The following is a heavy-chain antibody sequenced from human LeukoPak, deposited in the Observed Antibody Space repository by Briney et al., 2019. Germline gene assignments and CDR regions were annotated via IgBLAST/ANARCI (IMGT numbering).Heavy chain of an antibody. V-gene: IGHV3-30*18. J-gene: IGHJ6*03. CDR2: ITCNGSNK. CDR3: AKGGSPKDYYYYMDV. D-gene: IGHD2-15*01. CDR1: GFTSSSYG. Sequence: GGSLRLSCAASGFTSSSYGMHWVRQAPGKGLEWVAVITCNGSNKYYADSVKGRFTISRDNSKNTLYLQMNSLRAEDKAVYYCAKGGSPKDYYYYMDVWGKGTTVTVSS.